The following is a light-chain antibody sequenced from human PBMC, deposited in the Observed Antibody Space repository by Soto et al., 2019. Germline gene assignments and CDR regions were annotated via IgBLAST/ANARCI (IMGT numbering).Light chain of an antibody. CDR3: QQYGSSPVA. CDR1: QSVSSSY. J-gene: IGKJ3*01. CDR2: GAS. Sequence: EIVLTQSPGTLSLSPGERATLSCRASQSVSSSYLAWYQQKPGQAPRLLIYGASSRATGIPDGFSGSGSGTDFTLTISRLEPEDFAVYYCQQYGSSPVAFGPGTKVDIK. V-gene: IGKV3-20*01.